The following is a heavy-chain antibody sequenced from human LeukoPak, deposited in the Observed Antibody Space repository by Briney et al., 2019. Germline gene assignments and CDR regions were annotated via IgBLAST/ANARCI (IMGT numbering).Heavy chain of an antibody. Sequence: SQTLSLTCTVSGDSISSGGYSWNWIRQPAGKGLEWIGRISGSGSTSYNPSLKSRVTISADTSKSQFSLKMTSVTAADTAVYYCARRGIAAAGRYFDYWGQGTLVTVSS. J-gene: IGHJ4*02. CDR3: ARRGIAAAGRYFDY. CDR2: ISGSGST. CDR1: GDSISSGGYS. D-gene: IGHD6-13*01. V-gene: IGHV4-61*02.